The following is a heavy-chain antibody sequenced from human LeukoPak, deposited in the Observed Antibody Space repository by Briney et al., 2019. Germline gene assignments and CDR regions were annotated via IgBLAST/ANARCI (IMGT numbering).Heavy chain of an antibody. CDR3: ATRLYYYYGMDV. CDR2: LDHTGST. CDR1: GASFSNYY. J-gene: IGHJ6*02. V-gene: IGHV4-34*01. Sequence: SETLSLTCAVSGASFSNYYSIWIRQSPGKGLEWIGELDHTGSTNYNPSLKGRVTISGDTSKNQFSLNLTSVTAADTAVYYCATRLYYYYGMDVWGQGTTVFVSS.